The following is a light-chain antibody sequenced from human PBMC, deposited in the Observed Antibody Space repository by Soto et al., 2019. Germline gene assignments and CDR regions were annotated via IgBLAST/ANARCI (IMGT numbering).Light chain of an antibody. CDR3: QQYNSWPLT. J-gene: IGKJ4*01. CDR1: QSVSSSY. V-gene: IGKV3-15*01. Sequence: EIVLTQSPGTLSFSPGERATLSCRASQSVSSSYLAWYQQKPGQPPRLLFYDASTRATGIPARFSGSGSVTEFTLTISSLQSEDFAVYYCQQYNSWPLTFGGGTKVDI. CDR2: DAS.